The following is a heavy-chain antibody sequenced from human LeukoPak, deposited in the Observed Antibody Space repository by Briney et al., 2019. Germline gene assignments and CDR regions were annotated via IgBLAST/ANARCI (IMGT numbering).Heavy chain of an antibody. D-gene: IGHD3-10*01. CDR1: GGSFSGYY. Sequence: SETLSLTCTVSGGSFSGYYWSWIRQPPGKGLEWIGYIYYSGSTNYNPSLKSRVTISVDRSKNQFSLKLSSVTAADTAVYYCARGFGPPLFDYWGQGTLVTVSS. CDR2: IYYSGST. CDR3: ARGFGPPLFDY. J-gene: IGHJ4*02. V-gene: IGHV4-59*12.